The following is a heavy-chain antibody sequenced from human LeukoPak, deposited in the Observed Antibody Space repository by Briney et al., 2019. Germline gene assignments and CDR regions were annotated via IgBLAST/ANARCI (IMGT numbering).Heavy chain of an antibody. CDR1: GGSISSSDYY. D-gene: IGHD3-22*01. Sequence: SETLSLTCTASGGSISSSDYYWGWIRQPPGKGLEWIGSIYYSGRTYYTPSLKSRVTISVDTSKTQFSLKLSSVTAADTAVYYCARTYYDSSGDDAFDIWGQGTMVTVSS. CDR2: IYYSGRT. J-gene: IGHJ3*02. CDR3: ARTYYDSSGDDAFDI. V-gene: IGHV4-39*07.